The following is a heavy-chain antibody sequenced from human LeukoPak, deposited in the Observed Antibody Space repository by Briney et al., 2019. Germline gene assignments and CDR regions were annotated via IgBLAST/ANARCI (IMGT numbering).Heavy chain of an antibody. Sequence: WVLLKIPYRVAGYNITNYWIGWVRQAPGKGLEWRGIIYPDDSDARYRPSFQGQVTIPADKSIRTAYLQWSSLKASDTAMYYCARLRGVRAPFDPWGQGTLVTVSS. CDR3: ARLRGVRAPFDP. D-gene: IGHD3-10*01. CDR2: IYPDDSDA. J-gene: IGHJ5*02. CDR1: GYNITNYW. V-gene: IGHV5-51*01.